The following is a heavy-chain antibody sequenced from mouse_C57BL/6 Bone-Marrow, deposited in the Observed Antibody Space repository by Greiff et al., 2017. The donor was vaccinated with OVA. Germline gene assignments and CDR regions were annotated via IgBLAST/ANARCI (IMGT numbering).Heavy chain of an antibody. V-gene: IGHV1-66*01. CDR1: GYSFTSYY. J-gene: IGHJ1*03. D-gene: IGHD1-1*01. Sequence: QVQLQQSGPELVKPGASVKISCKASGYSFTSYYIHWVKQRPGQGLEWIGWIYPGSGNTKYNEKFKGKATLTADTSSSTAYMQLSSLTSEDSAVYYCETTRFYWYFDVWGTGTTVTVSS. CDR3: ETTRFYWYFDV. CDR2: IYPGSGNT.